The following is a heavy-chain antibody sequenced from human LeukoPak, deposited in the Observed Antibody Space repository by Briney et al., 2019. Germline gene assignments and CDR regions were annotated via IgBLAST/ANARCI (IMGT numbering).Heavy chain of an antibody. J-gene: IGHJ6*03. CDR1: GYTFTSYD. CDR3: ARSGVLGSSWYGFRYYYYYMDV. D-gene: IGHD6-13*01. V-gene: IGHV1-8*03. Sequence: ASVKVSCKASGYTFTSYDINWVRQATGQGLEWMGWMNPNSGNTGYAQKFQGRVTITRNASISTAYMELSSLRSEDTAVYYCARSGVLGSSWYGFRYYYYYMDVWGKGTTVTVSS. CDR2: MNPNSGNT.